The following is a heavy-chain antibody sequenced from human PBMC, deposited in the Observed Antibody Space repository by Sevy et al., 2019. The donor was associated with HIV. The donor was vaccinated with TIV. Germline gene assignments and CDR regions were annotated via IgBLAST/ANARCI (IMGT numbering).Heavy chain of an antibody. D-gene: IGHD4-4*01. CDR2: IYYSGSP. J-gene: IGHJ4*02. CDR1: GGSIISYY. V-gene: IGHV4-59*13. Sequence: SETLSLTCTVSGGSIISYYWSWIRQPPGKGLEWIGFIYYSGSPNYNPSLKSRVTVSVDTSKNQFSLKLTSVTTADTAVYYCARGRRRDYILLDYWGQGTLVTVSS. CDR3: ARGRRRDYILLDY.